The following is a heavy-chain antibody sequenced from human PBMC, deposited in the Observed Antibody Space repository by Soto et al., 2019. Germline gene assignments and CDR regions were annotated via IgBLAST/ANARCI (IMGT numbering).Heavy chain of an antibody. J-gene: IGHJ1*01. Sequence: ASVKVSCNASGGTFSSDAISWVRQAPGQGLEWMGGIIPIFGTANYAQKFQGRVTITADESTSTAYMELSSLRSEDTAVYYCAREKGYYYGSGSWDWGQGTLVHVSS. V-gene: IGHV1-69*13. CDR3: AREKGYYYGSGSWD. CDR1: GGTFSSDA. D-gene: IGHD3-10*01. CDR2: IIPIFGTA.